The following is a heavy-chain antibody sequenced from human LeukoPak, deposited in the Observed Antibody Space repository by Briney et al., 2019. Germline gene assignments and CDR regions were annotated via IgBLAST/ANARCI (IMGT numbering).Heavy chain of an antibody. D-gene: IGHD3-10*01. CDR2: IYYSGST. CDR3: ARGQQGGNYLMVRGVHAFDI. V-gene: IGHV4-59*01. CDR1: GGSISSYY. Sequence: SETLSLTCTVSGGSISSYYWSWIRQPPGKGLEWIGYIYYSGSTNYNPSLKSRVTISVDTSKNPFSLKLSSVTAADTAVYYCARGQQGGNYLMVRGVHAFDIWGQGTMVTVSS. J-gene: IGHJ3*02.